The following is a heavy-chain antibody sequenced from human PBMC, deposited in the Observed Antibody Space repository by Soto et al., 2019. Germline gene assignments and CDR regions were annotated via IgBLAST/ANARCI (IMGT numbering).Heavy chain of an antibody. D-gene: IGHD5-18*01. CDR2: IYYSGST. V-gene: IGHV4-59*01. J-gene: IGHJ4*02. CDR1: GGSISSYY. CDR3: ARGLWGYSYGYTVYYFDY. Sequence: SETLSLTCTVSGGSISSYYWSWIRQPPGKGLEWIGYIYYSGSTNYNPSLKSRVTISVDTSKNQFSLKLSSATAADTAVYYCARGLWGYSYGYTVYYFDYWGQGTLVTVSS.